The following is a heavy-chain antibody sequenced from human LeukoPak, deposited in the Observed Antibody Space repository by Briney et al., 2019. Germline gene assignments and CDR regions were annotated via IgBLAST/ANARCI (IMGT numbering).Heavy chain of an antibody. CDR1: GFTFSGSA. CDR2: IRSKANSYAT. V-gene: IGHV3-73*01. Sequence: GGSLRLSCAASGFTFSGSAMLWVRQASGKGLEWVGRIRSKANSYATAYAASVKGRFTISRDDSKSAAYLQMNSLKTEDTAVYYCTGSGPLYDYWGQGTLVTVSS. J-gene: IGHJ4*02. D-gene: IGHD3-3*01. CDR3: TGSGPLYDY.